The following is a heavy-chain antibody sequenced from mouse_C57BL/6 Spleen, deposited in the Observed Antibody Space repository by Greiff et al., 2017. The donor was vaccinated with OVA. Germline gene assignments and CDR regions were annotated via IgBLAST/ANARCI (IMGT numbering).Heavy chain of an antibody. CDR2: ISYDGSN. J-gene: IGHJ4*01. D-gene: IGHD1-1*01. V-gene: IGHV3-6*01. CDR1: GYSITSGYY. CDR3: AREALYYGSSYYAMDY. Sequence: EVQLQESGPGLVKPSQSLSLTCSVTGYSITSGYYWNWLRQFPGNKLEWMGYISYDGSNNYNPSLKNRIPITRETSKNQFFRKFNSVTTEDTATYYCAREALYYGSSYYAMDYWGQGTSVTVSS.